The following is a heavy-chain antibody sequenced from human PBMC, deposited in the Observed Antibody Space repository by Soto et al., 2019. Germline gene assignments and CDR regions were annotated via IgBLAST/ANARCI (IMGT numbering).Heavy chain of an antibody. CDR2: IIPIFGTA. V-gene: IGHV1-69*13. Sequence: SVKVSCKASGGTFSSYAISWVRQAPGQGLEWMGGIIPIFGTANYAQKFQGRVTITADESTGTAYMELSSLRSEDTAVYYCARDKDRQQLGGNYYYIMDVWGQGTTVTVSS. CDR3: ARDKDRQQLGGNYYYIMDV. J-gene: IGHJ6*01. CDR1: GGTFSSYA. D-gene: IGHD3-3*02.